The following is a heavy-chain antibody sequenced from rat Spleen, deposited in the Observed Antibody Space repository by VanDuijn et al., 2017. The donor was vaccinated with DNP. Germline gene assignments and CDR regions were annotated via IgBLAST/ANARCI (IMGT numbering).Heavy chain of an antibody. CDR1: GITFSDHN. CDR3: AGRPPPTRGPFDD. J-gene: IGHJ2*01. V-gene: IGHV5-7*01. D-gene: IGHD1-4*01. Sequence: EVQLVESGGGLVQPGRSLKLSCAVSGITFSDHNMAWVRQAPKKGLEWVATISHDGSGTYYRNSVKGRFTISRDNVKSTLYLQMDSLRSEDTATYYCAGRPPPTRGPFDDWGQGVMVTVSS. CDR2: ISHDGSGT.